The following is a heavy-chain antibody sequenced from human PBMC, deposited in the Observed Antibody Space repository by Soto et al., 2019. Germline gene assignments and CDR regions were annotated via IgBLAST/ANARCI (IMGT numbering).Heavy chain of an antibody. J-gene: IGHJ6*02. CDR3: ASHNSCGGDCYYYYGMDV. Sequence: PGESLKISCKGSGYSFTSYWISWVRQMPGKGLEWMGRIDPSDSYTNYSPSFQGHVTISADKSISTAYLQWSSLKASDTAMYYCASHNSCGGDCYYYYGMDVWGQGTTATVSS. D-gene: IGHD2-21*02. V-gene: IGHV5-10-1*01. CDR1: GYSFTSYW. CDR2: IDPSDSYT.